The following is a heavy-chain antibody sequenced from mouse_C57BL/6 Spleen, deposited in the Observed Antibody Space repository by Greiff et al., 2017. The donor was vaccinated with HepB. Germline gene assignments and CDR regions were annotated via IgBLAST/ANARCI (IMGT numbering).Heavy chain of an antibody. CDR3: ARSGYYGSSWYFDV. CDR2: IDPSDSYT. D-gene: IGHD1-1*01. CDR1: GYTFTSYW. Sequence: QVQLQQPGAELVMPGASVKLSCKASGYTFTSYWMHWVKQRPGQGLEWIGEIDPSDSYTNYNQKFKGKSTLTVDKSSSTAYMQLSSLTSEDYAVYYCARSGYYGSSWYFDVWGTGTTVTVSS. V-gene: IGHV1-69*01. J-gene: IGHJ1*03.